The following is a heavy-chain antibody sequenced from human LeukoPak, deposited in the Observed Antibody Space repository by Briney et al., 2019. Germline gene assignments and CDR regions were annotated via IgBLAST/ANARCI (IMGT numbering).Heavy chain of an antibody. J-gene: IGHJ4*02. V-gene: IGHV3-30-3*01. Sequence: PGGSLRLSCAASGFTFSSYAMHWVRQAPGKGLEWVAVISYDGSNKYHADSVKGRFTISRDNSKNTLYLQMNSLRAEDTAVYYCARPLNGSGSFDPGYWGQGTLVTVSS. CDR3: ARPLNGSGSFDPGY. CDR1: GFTFSSYA. D-gene: IGHD3-10*01. CDR2: ISYDGSNK.